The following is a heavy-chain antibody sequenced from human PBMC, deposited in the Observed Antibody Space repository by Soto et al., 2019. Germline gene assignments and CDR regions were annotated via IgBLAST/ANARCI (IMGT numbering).Heavy chain of an antibody. CDR2: IDHSGST. J-gene: IGHJ6*02. D-gene: IGHD2-21*02. CDR3: ARQKYTDPVTRYFYYGMDV. Sequence: QVQLQQWGAGLLKPSETLSLTCAVYGGSFSGYYWNWIRQPPGKGLEWIGEIDHSGSTNYNPSLKSRVAISLDTSRNQFSLELTSVTAADTAVYFCARQKYTDPVTRYFYYGMDVWGPGTTVAVSS. V-gene: IGHV4-34*01. CDR1: GGSFSGYY.